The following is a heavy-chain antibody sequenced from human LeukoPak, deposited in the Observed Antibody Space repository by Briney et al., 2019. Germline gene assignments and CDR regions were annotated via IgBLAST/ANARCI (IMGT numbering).Heavy chain of an antibody. CDR1: GYTFTSNY. J-gene: IGHJ4*02. D-gene: IGHD5-24*01. CDR3: AALSRDGYNLDY. CDR2: INPSGSST. Sequence: GASVKVSCKAFGYTFTSNYMHWVRQAPGQGLEWLGLINPSGSSTLYAQKFQGRVTMTRDMSTTTDYMELSSLRSEDTAVYYCAALSRDGYNLDYWGQGTLVTVSS. V-gene: IGHV1-46*01.